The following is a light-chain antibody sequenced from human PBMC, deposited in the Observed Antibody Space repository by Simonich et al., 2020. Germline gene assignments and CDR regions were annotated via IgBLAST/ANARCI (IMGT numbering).Light chain of an antibody. Sequence: QLVLTQSPSASASLGASVKLTCTLSSGHSSYAIAWHQQQPEKGPRYLMKLNSDGSHSKGDGIPDPCSGYSSGAERYLTISSLQAEEEADYYCQTWGTGIVFGGGTKLTVL. CDR3: QTWGTGIV. J-gene: IGLJ3*02. V-gene: IGLV4-69*01. CDR1: SGHSSYA. CDR2: LNSDGSH.